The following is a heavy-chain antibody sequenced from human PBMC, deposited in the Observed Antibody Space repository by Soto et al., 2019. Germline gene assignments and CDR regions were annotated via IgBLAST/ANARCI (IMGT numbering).Heavy chain of an antibody. D-gene: IGHD6-13*01. V-gene: IGHV1-8*01. J-gene: IGHJ5*02. CDR3: ATGTYSSSWYPQHCAFDP. Sequence: ASVKVSCKASGYTFTSYDINWVRQATGQGLEWMGWMNPNSGNTGYAQKFQGRVTMTRNTSISTAYMELSSLRSEDTAVYYCATGTYSSSWYPQHCAFDPWGQGTLVTVSS. CDR1: GYTFTSYD. CDR2: MNPNSGNT.